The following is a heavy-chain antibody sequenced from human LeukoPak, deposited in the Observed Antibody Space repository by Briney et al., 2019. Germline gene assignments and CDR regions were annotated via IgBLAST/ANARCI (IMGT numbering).Heavy chain of an antibody. CDR2: IYYSGST. D-gene: IGHD3-16*01. V-gene: IGHV4-59*01. Sequence: SSETLSLTCTVSGGSISSYYWSWLRQPPGKGLEWIGYIYYSGSTNYNPSLKSRFTISVDTSKNQFSLKLSSVTAADTAVYYCARSVREMMDAFDIWGQGTMVTVSS. CDR1: GGSISSYY. J-gene: IGHJ3*02. CDR3: ARSVREMMDAFDI.